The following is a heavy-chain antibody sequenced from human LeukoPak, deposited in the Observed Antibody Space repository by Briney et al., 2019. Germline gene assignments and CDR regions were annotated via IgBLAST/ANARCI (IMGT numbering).Heavy chain of an antibody. J-gene: IGHJ5*02. CDR3: ARDRLAAGGSGA. CDR2: INPNSGGT. V-gene: IGHV1-2*06. D-gene: IGHD6-13*01. Sequence: GASVKVSCMASGCTFTCYSMHWVRQAPGQGLEWMGRINPNSGGTNYAQKFQGRVTMTRDTSISTAYMELSSLRSDDTAVYYCARDRLAAGGSGAWGQGTLVTVSS. CDR1: GCTFTCYS.